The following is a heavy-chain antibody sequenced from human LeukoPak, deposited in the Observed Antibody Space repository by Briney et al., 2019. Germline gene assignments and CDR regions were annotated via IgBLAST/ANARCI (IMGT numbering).Heavy chain of an antibody. CDR2: INPNSGGT. J-gene: IGHJ6*03. V-gene: IGHV1-2*02. CDR3: ARDWQPRNYYYYYMDV. Sequence: ASVKVSCKASGHTFTGYYMHWVRQAPGQGLEWMGWINPNSGGTNYAQKFQGRVTMTRDTSISTAYMELSRLRSDDTAVYYCARDWQPRNYYYYYMDVWGKGTTVTVSS. D-gene: IGHD6-13*01. CDR1: GHTFTGYY.